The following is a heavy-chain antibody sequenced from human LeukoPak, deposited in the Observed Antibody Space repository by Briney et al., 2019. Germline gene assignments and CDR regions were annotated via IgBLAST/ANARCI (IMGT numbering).Heavy chain of an antibody. V-gene: IGHV4-59*01. CDR3: AREICSSTSCAGNWFDH. J-gene: IGHJ5*02. Sequence: SETLSLTCTVSGGSISRYYWSWIRQPPGKGLEWIGYIYYSGSTNYNPSLKSRVTISVDTSKNQFSLKLSSVTAADTAVYYCAREICSSTSCAGNWFDHWGQGTLVTVSS. CDR1: GGSISRYY. CDR2: IYYSGST. D-gene: IGHD2-2*01.